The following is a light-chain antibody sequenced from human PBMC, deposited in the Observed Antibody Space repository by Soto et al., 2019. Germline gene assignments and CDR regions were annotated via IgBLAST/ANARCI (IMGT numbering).Light chain of an antibody. Sequence: SVLTQPPSASGAPGQRVTISCSGSSSNIGNNFVYWYLQLPGTAPKLLIYRNNQRPSGVPDRISGSRSATSASLAISGLRSEDEGDYYCATWNGSLRDEVFGTGTKVTVL. J-gene: IGLJ1*01. CDR3: ATWNGSLRDEV. CDR1: SSNIGNNF. V-gene: IGLV1-47*01. CDR2: RNN.